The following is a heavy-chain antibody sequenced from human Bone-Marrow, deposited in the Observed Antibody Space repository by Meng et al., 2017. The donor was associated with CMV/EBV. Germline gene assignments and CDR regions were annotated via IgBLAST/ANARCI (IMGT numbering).Heavy chain of an antibody. CDR2: IYSGGST. V-gene: IGHV3-53*01. D-gene: IGHD3-9*01. Sequence: GESLKISCAASGFTVSSNYMSWVRQAPGKGLEWVSVIYSGGSTYYADSVKGRFTISRDNSKNTLYLQMNSLRAEDTAVYYCARDHRNNYFELVYWGQGTLVTVSS. CDR3: ARDHRNNYFELVY. CDR1: GFTVSSNY. J-gene: IGHJ4*02.